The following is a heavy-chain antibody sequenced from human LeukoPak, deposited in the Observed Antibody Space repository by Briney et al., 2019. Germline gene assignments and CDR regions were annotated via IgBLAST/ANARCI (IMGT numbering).Heavy chain of an antibody. Sequence: SETLSLTCAVYGGSFSGYYWSWIRQPPGKGLEWIGRIYTSGSTNYNPSLKSRVTMSVDTSKSQFSLKLSSVTAADTAVYYCAGNFFDYWGQGTLVTVSS. CDR1: GGSFSGYY. CDR2: IYTSGST. J-gene: IGHJ4*02. V-gene: IGHV4-59*10. CDR3: AGNFFDY.